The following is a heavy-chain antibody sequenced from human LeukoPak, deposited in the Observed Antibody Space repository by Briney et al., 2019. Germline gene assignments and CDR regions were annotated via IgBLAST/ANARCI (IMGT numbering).Heavy chain of an antibody. Sequence: GGSLRLSCAASGFTVSSNYMSWVRQAPVKGLEWVSVIHSSGTTVYASSVKGRFTISRDHSENTLYLQMNGLRAEDSGVYYCAGRVRGYYYGLDLWGQGTTVTVSS. V-gene: IGHV3-66*01. CDR3: AGRVRGYYYGLDL. J-gene: IGHJ6*02. CDR1: GFTVSSNY. CDR2: IHSSGTT. D-gene: IGHD3-10*01.